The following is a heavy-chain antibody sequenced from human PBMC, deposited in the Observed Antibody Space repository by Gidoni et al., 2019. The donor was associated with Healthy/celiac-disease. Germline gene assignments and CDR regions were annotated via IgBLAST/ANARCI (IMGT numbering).Heavy chain of an antibody. CDR3: ARDSSSWYSDY. CDR1: GYTFTSYY. D-gene: IGHD6-13*01. CDR2: INPSGGST. Sequence: QVQLVQSGAEVKKPGASVNVSCKASGYTFTSYYMHWVRQAPGQGLEWMGIINPSGGSTSYAQKFQGRVTMTRDTSTSTVYMELSSLRSEDTAVYYCARDSSSWYSDYWGQGTLVTVSS. J-gene: IGHJ4*02. V-gene: IGHV1-46*01.